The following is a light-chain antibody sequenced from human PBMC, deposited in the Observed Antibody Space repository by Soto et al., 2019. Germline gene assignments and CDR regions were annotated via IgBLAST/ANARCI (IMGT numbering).Light chain of an antibody. CDR2: DAS. CDR1: QDISNY. CDR3: QQYDRLPRT. J-gene: IGKJ1*01. V-gene: IGKV1-33*01. Sequence: DIQMTQSPSPLSASVGDRVTITCQVSQDISNYLNWYQQKPGKAPKLLIYDASNLETGVPSRFSGSGSGTDFTFTISSLQPEDIATYYCQQYDRLPRTFGQGTKVDIK.